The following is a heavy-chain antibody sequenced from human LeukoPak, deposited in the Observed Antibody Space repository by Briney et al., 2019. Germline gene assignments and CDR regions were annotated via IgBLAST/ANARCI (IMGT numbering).Heavy chain of an antibody. D-gene: IGHD4-23*01. J-gene: IGHJ4*02. CDR1: GFTVSSNY. Sequence: GGSLRLSCAASGFTVSSNYMSWVRQAPGKGLEWVSVIFSGGSTYYADSVKGRFTISRDNSKNTVYLQMNSLRAEDTAMYYCARSIGGNTHFDYWGQGTLVTVSS. CDR2: IFSGGST. CDR3: ARSIGGNTHFDY. V-gene: IGHV3-53*01.